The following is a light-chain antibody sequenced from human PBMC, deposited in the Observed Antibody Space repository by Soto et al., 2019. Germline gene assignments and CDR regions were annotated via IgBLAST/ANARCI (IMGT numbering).Light chain of an antibody. CDR3: QSYDISLSAYV. CDR1: TSNFGAGYD. V-gene: IGLV1-40*01. J-gene: IGLJ1*01. CDR2: GNN. Sequence: QSVLTQPPSVSGAPGQTVTISCAGSTSNFGAGYDVHWYQQFPRTAPSLLIFGNNNRPSGVPDRFSGSKSATSASLAITGLQAEDEADYYCQSYDISLSAYVFGTGTKVTVL.